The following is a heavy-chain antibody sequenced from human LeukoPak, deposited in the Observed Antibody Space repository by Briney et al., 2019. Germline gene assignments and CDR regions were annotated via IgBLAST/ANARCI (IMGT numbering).Heavy chain of an antibody. D-gene: IGHD3-9*01. CDR1: GYTFTSYD. V-gene: IGHV1-8*01. CDR3: ARNYFDWLAYYFDY. J-gene: IGHJ4*02. CDR2: MNPNSGNT. Sequence: ASVKVSCKASGYTFTSYDINWVRQATGQGLEWMGWMNPNSGNTGYAQKFQGRLTMTRNTSISTAYMELSSLRSEDTAMYYCARNYFDWLAYYFDYWGQGTLVTVSS.